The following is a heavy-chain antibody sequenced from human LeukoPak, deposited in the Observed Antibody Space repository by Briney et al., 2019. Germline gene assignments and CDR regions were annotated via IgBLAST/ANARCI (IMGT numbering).Heavy chain of an antibody. CDR1: GGTFSSYA. J-gene: IGHJ4*02. CDR2: IIPIFGTA. CDR3: ARAAQQLVLLPSYYFDY. D-gene: IGHD6-13*01. V-gene: IGHV1-69*05. Sequence: SVKVSCKASGGTFSSYAISWVRQAPGQGLEWMGGIIPIFGTANYAQEFQGRVTITTDESTSTAYMELSSLRSEDTAVYYCARAAQQLVLLPSYYFDYWGQGTLVTVSS.